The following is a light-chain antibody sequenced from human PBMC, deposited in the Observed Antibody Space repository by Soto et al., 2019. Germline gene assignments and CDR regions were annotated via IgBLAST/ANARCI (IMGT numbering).Light chain of an antibody. CDR1: NIGGQS. CDR2: DDT. CDR3: HVWDSSSDQAV. J-gene: IGLJ3*02. V-gene: IGLV3-21*02. Sequence: SYELTQPPSVSVAPGQTARITCEGNNIGGQSVHWYQQKPGQAPVLVVYDDTDRPSGIPARFSGSKYGNTATLTISRVEAGEEDDHYCHVWDSSSDQAVFGGGTKLTVL.